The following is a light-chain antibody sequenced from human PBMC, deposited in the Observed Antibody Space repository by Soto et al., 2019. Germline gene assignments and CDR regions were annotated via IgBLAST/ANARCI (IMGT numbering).Light chain of an antibody. CDR1: QGIRSA. CDR3: QQSFSTPQT. V-gene: IGKV1-39*01. J-gene: IGKJ4*01. Sequence: IQLTQSPSSLSASVGDRVTITCRASQGIRSALGWYQQKPGKVPKLLIYAASTLQSGVPSRFSGSGSGTDFTLTISSLQPEDFATYYCQQSFSTPQTFGGGTKVDIK. CDR2: AAS.